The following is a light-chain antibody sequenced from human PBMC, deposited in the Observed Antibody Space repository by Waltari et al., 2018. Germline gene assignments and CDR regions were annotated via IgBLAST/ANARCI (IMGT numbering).Light chain of an antibody. V-gene: IGKV4-1*01. Sequence: DIVLTQSPDPLAVSLGERATINCKSSQSLFYSSVNKRYLSWYQQKPGQPPKLLIYWASTRESGVPDRFSGSGSGTDFTLTISSLQAEDVAVYYCQQYFTTPWTFGQGTKVEIK. CDR2: WAS. CDR1: QSLFYSSVNKRY. J-gene: IGKJ1*01. CDR3: QQYFTTPWT.